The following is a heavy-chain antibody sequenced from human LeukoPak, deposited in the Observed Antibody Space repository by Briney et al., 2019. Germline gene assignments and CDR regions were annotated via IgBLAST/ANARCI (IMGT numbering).Heavy chain of an antibody. CDR2: IKQDGSEK. CDR3: ARESYHYGSRPLFFDY. Sequence: PGGSLRLSCAASGFTFSSYWMSWVRQAPGKGLEWVANIKQDGSEKYYVDSVKGRFTISRDNAKNSLYLQMNSLRAEDTAVYYCARESYHYGSRPLFFDYWGQGTLVTVSS. CDR1: GFTFSSYW. J-gene: IGHJ4*02. D-gene: IGHD3-10*01. V-gene: IGHV3-7*01.